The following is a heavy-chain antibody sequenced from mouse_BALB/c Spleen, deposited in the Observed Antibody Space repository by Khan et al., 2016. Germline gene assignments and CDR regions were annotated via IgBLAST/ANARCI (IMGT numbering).Heavy chain of an antibody. Sequence: QVQLKESGPGLVQPSQSLSITCTVSGFSLTSYGVHWVRQSPGKGLEWLGVLRSGGSTDYNAAFISRLSISKDNSKIQVFFKMNSLQADDTAIYYCVRKWDYWGQGTTLTVSS. CDR1: GFSLTSYG. J-gene: IGHJ2*01. CDR3: VRKWDY. V-gene: IGHV2-2*01. CDR2: LRSGGST.